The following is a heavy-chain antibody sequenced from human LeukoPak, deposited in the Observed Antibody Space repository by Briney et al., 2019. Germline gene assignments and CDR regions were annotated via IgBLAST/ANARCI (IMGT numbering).Heavy chain of an antibody. CDR2: IYPGDSHT. CDR3: ARLDIVLVPATEYYFDY. V-gene: IGHV5-51*01. D-gene: IGHD2-2*03. J-gene: IGHJ4*02. Sequence: GESLNISCKGSGYSFTNYWIGWVRQMPGKGLEWMGIIYPGDSHTRYSPSFQGQVTISADRSISTAYLQWSSLKASDTAMYYCARLDIVLVPATEYYFDYWGQGTLVTVSS. CDR1: GYSFTNYW.